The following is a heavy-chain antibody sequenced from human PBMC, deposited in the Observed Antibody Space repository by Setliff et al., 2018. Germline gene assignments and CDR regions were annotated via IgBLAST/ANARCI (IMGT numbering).Heavy chain of an antibody. J-gene: IGHJ1*01. CDR1: GDSISSRRNY. CDR2: IYTSWST. V-gene: IGHV4-61*09. CDR3: VREGYSEYFQD. Sequence: SETLSLTCTVSGDSISSRRNYWGWFRQPAGKELEWIGQIYTSWSTNYNPSLKSRVTISVDASKNQLSLNLRSVTAADTAVYYCVREGYSEYFQDWGRGTLVTVSS. D-gene: IGHD1-1*01.